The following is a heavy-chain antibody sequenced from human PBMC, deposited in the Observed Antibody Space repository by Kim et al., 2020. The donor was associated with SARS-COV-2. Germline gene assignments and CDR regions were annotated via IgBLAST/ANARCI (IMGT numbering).Heavy chain of an antibody. CDR3: AREAAAAGTTN. J-gene: IGHJ4*02. D-gene: IGHD6-13*01. Sequence: SETLSLTCTVSGGSISSGGYYWSWIRQHQGKGLEWIGYIYYSGSTYYNPSLKSRVTISVDTSKNQFSLKLSSVTAADTAVYYCAREAAAAGTTNWGQGTLVTVSS. V-gene: IGHV4-31*03. CDR1: GGSISSGGYY. CDR2: IYYSGST.